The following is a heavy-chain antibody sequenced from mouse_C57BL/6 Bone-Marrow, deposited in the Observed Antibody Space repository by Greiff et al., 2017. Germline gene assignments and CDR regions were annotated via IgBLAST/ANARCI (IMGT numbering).Heavy chain of an antibody. J-gene: IGHJ2*01. Sequence: VQLQQSGAELVRPGASVKLSCTASGFNIKDDYMHWVKQRPDQGLEWIGWLDPENGDTEYASKFQGKATITADTSSNTAYLQLSSLTSEDTAVYYCTTGNFDYWGQGTTLTVSS. CDR2: LDPENGDT. CDR1: GFNIKDDY. V-gene: IGHV14-4*01. CDR3: TTGNFDY.